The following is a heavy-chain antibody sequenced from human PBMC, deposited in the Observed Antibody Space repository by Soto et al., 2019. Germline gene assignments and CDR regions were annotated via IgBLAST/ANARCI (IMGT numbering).Heavy chain of an antibody. D-gene: IGHD6-19*01. CDR1: GYTFTGYA. J-gene: IGHJ4*02. CDR3: ARAVAVPADFDY. Sequence: QVQLVQSGAEEKKPGASVKVSCKASGYTFTGYAMHWVRQAPGQRLEWMGWINAGNGNTKYSQKFQVRVTMTRDTSASTAYMELSSLRSKDTAVYYCARAVAVPADFDYWGQGTLVTVSS. CDR2: INAGNGNT. V-gene: IGHV1-3*05.